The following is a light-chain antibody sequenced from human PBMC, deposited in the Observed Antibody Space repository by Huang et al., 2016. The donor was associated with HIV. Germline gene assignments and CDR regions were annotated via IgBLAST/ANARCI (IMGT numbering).Light chain of an antibody. CDR1: QNINNY. CDR2: DSF. J-gene: IGKJ4*01. CDR3: QQRGAWPLT. V-gene: IGKV3-11*01. Sequence: DIVLTQSPATLSLSPGQRATLSCRASQNINNYLVWYQQKPGQAPMLLIYDSFNRATGIPARFSGSGSETDFTLTINTLEPEDFAVYYCQQRGAWPLTFGGGTKVEIK.